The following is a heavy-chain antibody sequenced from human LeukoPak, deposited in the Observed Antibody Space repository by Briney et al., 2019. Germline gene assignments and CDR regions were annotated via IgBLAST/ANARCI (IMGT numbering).Heavy chain of an antibody. CDR2: VNESGGT. V-gene: IGHV4-34*01. CDR3: ARGQGATVPQVGKNWFDP. J-gene: IGHJ5*02. Sequence: NPSETLSLTCAVYVDSFSNYYWNWIRQTPEKGLEWIGEVNESGGTNINPSLRSRVILSVDTSKNQFSLKLISMTAADTAIYYCARGQGATVPQVGKNWFDPWGQGTWVIVSS. D-gene: IGHD1-26*01. CDR1: VDSFSNYY.